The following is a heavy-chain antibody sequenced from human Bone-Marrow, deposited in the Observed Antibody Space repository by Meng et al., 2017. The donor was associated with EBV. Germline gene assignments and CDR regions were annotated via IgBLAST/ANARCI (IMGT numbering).Heavy chain of an antibody. V-gene: IGHV1-69*01. D-gene: IGHD5-18*01. Sequence: GQLVHPGSEVTKPVSAGNVSCKASVGTFSSYAICWVRHAPGQGLEWMGGITPIFGTANYAQKFQGRVTITADESTSTAYMELSSLRSEDTAVYYCASATNTAMVPTLTYWGQGTLVTVSS. CDR3: ASATNTAMVPTLTY. J-gene: IGHJ4*02. CDR2: ITPIFGTA. CDR1: VGTFSSYA.